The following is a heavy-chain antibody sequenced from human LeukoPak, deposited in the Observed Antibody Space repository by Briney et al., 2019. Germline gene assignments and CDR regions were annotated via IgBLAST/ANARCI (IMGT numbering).Heavy chain of an antibody. CDR2: ISWDGGNT. J-gene: IGHJ1*01. CDR3: VEESESGGYRYFRH. D-gene: IGHD3-22*01. CDR1: GFTSKHYA. V-gene: IGHV3-43D*04. Sequence: PGGSLRLSCAAPGFTSKHYAMHWVRQAPGKGLEWVCLISWDGGNTNYADSVKGRFTISRDNSKNSLYLQMHSLRAEDTARYYCVEESESGGYRYFRHWGQGTLVTVSS.